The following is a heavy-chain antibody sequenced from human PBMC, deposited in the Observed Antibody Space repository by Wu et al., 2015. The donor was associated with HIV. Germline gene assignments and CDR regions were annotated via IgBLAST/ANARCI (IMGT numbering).Heavy chain of an antibody. J-gene: IGHJ1*01. CDR3: TREGSSTWYPQDEFFQY. CDR2: IIPVLRTT. V-gene: IGHV1-69*11. D-gene: IGHD6-13*01. Sequence: QVHLEQSGTEVKEPGTSVTLSCKTSGYTFTSYYIHWVRQAPGQGLEWVGRIIPVLRTTDYAQKFQGRVTIITDESTSTAYMELSSLRSEDTAVYYCTREGSSTWYPQDEFFQYWGQGTLVIVSS. CDR1: GYTFTSYY.